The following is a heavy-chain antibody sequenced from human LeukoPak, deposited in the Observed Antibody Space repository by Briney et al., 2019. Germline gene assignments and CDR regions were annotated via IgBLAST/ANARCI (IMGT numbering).Heavy chain of an antibody. CDR1: GRPFSSYG. J-gene: IGHJ6*02. CDR2: IITILGIA. V-gene: IGHV1-69*04. Sequence: ASEKVSCTASGRPFSSYGISWVRQAPGQGREWMGRIITILGIANYEQKFQGRVTITADQSTSTAYMELSRLRSEDTAVYYCARGIGSYPVASYYYYGMDVWGQGTTVTVSS. D-gene: IGHD1-26*01. CDR3: ARGIGSYPVASYYYYGMDV.